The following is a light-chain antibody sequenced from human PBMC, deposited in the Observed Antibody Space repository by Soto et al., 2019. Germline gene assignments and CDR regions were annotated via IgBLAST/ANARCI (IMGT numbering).Light chain of an antibody. CDR2: EVT. Sequence: QSALTQPPSVSGSPGQSVTISCTGTSSDVGTYNRVSWYQQPPGTAPKVIIYEVTNRPSGVPYRFSGSKSGNTASLTISGLQAEDEADYYCSSYTTSSTYVFGTGTKVTVL. CDR1: SSDVGTYNR. CDR3: SSYTTSSTYV. J-gene: IGLJ1*01. V-gene: IGLV2-18*02.